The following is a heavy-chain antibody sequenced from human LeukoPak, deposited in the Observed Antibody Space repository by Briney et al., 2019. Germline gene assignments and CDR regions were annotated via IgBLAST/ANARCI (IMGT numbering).Heavy chain of an antibody. CDR2: ISSSSSTI. J-gene: IGHJ4*02. D-gene: IGHD5-12*01. Sequence: GGSLRLSCAASGFTFSSYSMNWVRQAPGKGLEWVSYISSSSSTIYYADSVKGRFTISRDNAKNSLYLQMNSLRAEDTAVYYCARGGVATTSYYLGYWGQGTLVTVSS. CDR1: GFTFSSYS. CDR3: ARGGVATTSYYLGY. V-gene: IGHV3-48*04.